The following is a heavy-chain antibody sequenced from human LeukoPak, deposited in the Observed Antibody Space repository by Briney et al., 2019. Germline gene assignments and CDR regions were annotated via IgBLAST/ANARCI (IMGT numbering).Heavy chain of an antibody. CDR3: ARVGDYVWGSYHKPNDY. Sequence: GGSLRLSCAASGFTFSSYSMNWVRQAPGKGLEWVSYISSSSTIYYADSVKGRFTISRDSAKNSLYLQMNSLRAEDTAVYYCARVGDYVWGSYHKPNDYWGQGTLVTVSS. V-gene: IGHV3-48*01. J-gene: IGHJ4*02. D-gene: IGHD3-16*01. CDR2: ISSSSTI. CDR1: GFTFSSYS.